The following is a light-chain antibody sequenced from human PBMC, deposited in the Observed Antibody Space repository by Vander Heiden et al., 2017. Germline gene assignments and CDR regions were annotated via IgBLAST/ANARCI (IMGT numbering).Light chain of an antibody. CDR2: EVN. CDR1: SSDVGSYNS. J-gene: IGLJ2*01. CDR3: SSYTSSSTVL. Sequence: SALTQPASVSGSPGPSITISCTGTSSDVGSYNSVSWYQQLPGKAPKLMIYEVNNRPSGISTRFSGSKSGNTASLTISGRQAEDEADYYCSSYTSSSTVLFGGGTKLTVL. V-gene: IGLV2-14*01.